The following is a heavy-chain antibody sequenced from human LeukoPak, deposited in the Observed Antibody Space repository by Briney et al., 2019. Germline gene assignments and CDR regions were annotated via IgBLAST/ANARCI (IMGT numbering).Heavy chain of an antibody. CDR3: ARGAELVSTSYYYYYMDV. J-gene: IGHJ6*03. Sequence: GGSLRLSCAASGFTFSSYWMHWVRQAPGKGLVWVSRINADGSSTRYADSVKGRFTISRDNAKNTMYLQMNSLRAEDTAVYYCARGAELVSTSYYYYYMDVWGKGTTVTVSS. CDR2: INADGSST. D-gene: IGHD1-26*01. CDR1: GFTFSSYW. V-gene: IGHV3-74*01.